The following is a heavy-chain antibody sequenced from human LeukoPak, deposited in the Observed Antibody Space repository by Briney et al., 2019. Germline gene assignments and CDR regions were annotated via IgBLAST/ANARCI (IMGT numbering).Heavy chain of an antibody. Sequence: AGGSLRLSCAASGFTFSSYWMSWVRQAPGKGLEWVANIKQDGSEKYYVDSVKGRFTISRDNAKNSLYLQMNSLRAEDTAVYYCAKTMVRGVTPYYFDYWGQGTLVTASS. CDR2: IKQDGSEK. CDR1: GFTFSSYW. CDR3: AKTMVRGVTPYYFDY. V-gene: IGHV3-7*01. D-gene: IGHD3-10*01. J-gene: IGHJ4*02.